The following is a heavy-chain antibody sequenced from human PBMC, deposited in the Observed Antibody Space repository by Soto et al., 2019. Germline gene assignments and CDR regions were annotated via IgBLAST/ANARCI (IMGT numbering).Heavy chain of an antibody. Sequence: GGSLRLSCAASGFTFSSYWMHWVRQAPGKGLEWVANMNQDGSERYYVDSAKGRFIVSRDNSKNSLYLQMNSLRAEDTAVYYCARSLDDWGQGTTVTVSS. J-gene: IGHJ6*02. CDR2: MNQDGSER. V-gene: IGHV3-7*01. CDR3: ARSLDD. CDR1: GFTFSSYW.